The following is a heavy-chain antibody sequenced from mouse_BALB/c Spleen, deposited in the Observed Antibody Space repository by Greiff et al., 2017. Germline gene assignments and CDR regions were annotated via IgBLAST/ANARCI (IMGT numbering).Heavy chain of an antibody. CDR1: GFNIKDTY. CDR2: IDPANGNT. Sequence: EVKLMESGAELVKPGASVKLSCTASGFNIKDTYMHWVKQRPEQGLEWIGRIDPANGNTKYDPKFQGKATITADTSSNTAYLQLSSLTSEDTAVYYCARGEGYAMDYWGQGTSVTVSS. V-gene: IGHV14-3*02. J-gene: IGHJ4*01. CDR3: ARGEGYAMDY.